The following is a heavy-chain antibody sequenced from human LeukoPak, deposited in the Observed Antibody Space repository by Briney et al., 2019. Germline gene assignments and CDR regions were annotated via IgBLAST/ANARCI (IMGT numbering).Heavy chain of an antibody. Sequence: SETLSLTCTVSGGSISSSFWSWIRQPPGKGLEWIGYIYHSGTTNYNPSLKSRLTISVDTSKNQFSLKLTSVTAADTAVYYCASHSSCYFFWFDPWGQGTLVTVSS. J-gene: IGHJ5*02. CDR3: ASHSSCYFFWFDP. D-gene: IGHD3-22*01. V-gene: IGHV4-59*01. CDR2: IYHSGTT. CDR1: GGSISSSF.